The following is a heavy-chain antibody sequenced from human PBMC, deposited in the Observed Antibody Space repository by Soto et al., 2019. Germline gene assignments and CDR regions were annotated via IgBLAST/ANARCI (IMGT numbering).Heavy chain of an antibody. V-gene: IGHV1-69*13. J-gene: IGHJ4*02. Sequence: SVKVSFKASGGTFSSYAISWVRQAPGQGLEWMGGIIPIFGTANYAQKFQGRVTITADESTSTAYMELSSLRSEDTAVYYCATRYDSSGYLFDYWGQGTLVTVSS. CDR2: IIPIFGTA. D-gene: IGHD3-22*01. CDR3: ATRYDSSGYLFDY. CDR1: GGTFSSYA.